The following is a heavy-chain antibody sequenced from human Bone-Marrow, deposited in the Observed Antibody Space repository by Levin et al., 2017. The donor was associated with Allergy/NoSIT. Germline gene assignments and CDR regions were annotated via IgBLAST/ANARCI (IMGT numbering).Heavy chain of an antibody. J-gene: IGHJ6*02. CDR3: ARNKKVQARTRSYYYYGMDV. CDR1: GGSISSYY. V-gene: IGHV4-59*01. CDR2: IYYSGST. Sequence: SETLSLTCTVSGGSISSYYWSWIRQPPGKGLEWIGYIYYSGSTNYNPSLKSRVTISVDTSKNQFSLKLSSVTAADTAVYYCARNKKVQARTRSYYYYGMDVWGQGTTVTVSS. D-gene: IGHD1-1*01.